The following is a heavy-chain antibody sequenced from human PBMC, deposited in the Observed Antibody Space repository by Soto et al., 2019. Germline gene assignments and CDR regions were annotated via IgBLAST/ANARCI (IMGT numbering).Heavy chain of an antibody. Sequence: SETLSLNCTVSGGSISTDYWSCIRQPPEKELEWIGYIYYSGNTNYNPSLKSRVTISIDTSKNQISLQLRSVTAADTAVYYCARSGWGHWGHFDLWGRGTLVTVSS. CDR3: ARSGWGHWGHFDL. CDR1: GGSISTDY. V-gene: IGHV4-59*01. D-gene: IGHD3-16*01. J-gene: IGHJ2*01. CDR2: IYYSGNT.